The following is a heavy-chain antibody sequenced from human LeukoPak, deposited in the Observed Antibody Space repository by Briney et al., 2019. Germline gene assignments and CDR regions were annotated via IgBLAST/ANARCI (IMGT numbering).Heavy chain of an antibody. CDR2: ISHSGIT. V-gene: IGHV4-34*01. J-gene: IGHJ5*02. D-gene: IGHD3-9*01. Sequence: PSETLSLTCAVYGGSFSGYNWTWIRQPPGQGLECMGEISHSGITKYNPSLESRVTTSVDTSKNQFSLTLSSVTAADTAVYYCARHPVLRYFDWLANWFDPWGQGTLVTVSS. CDR1: GGSFSGYN. CDR3: ARHPVLRYFDWLANWFDP.